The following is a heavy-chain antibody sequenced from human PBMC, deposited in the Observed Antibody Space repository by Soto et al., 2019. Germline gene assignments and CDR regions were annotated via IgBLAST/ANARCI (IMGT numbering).Heavy chain of an antibody. CDR2: ISYDGSNK. D-gene: IGHD6-19*01. Sequence: QVQLVESGGGVVQPGRSLRLSCAASGFTFSSYAMHWVRQAPGKGLEWVAVISYDGSNKYYADSVKGRFTISRDNSKNTLYLQMNSLRAEDTAVYYCARGVEWLAYYLDYWGQGTLVTVSS. CDR3: ARGVEWLAYYLDY. CDR1: GFTFSSYA. V-gene: IGHV3-30-3*01. J-gene: IGHJ4*02.